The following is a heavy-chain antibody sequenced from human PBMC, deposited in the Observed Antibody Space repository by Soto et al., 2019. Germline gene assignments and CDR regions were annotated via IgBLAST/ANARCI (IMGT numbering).Heavy chain of an antibody. J-gene: IGHJ6*02. Sequence: QVTLKESGPSLVKPTETLTLTCTVSGFSLTTGKMGVSWIRQPPGKALEWLAHIFSDNERSYSTSLQGRLTISKDTSGSQVVLSMTNVDPVDTATYYCARMKVDSYQFYYAMDVWGQGTTVNVSS. CDR3: ARMKVDSYQFYYAMDV. CDR1: GFSLTTGKMG. D-gene: IGHD3-9*01. CDR2: IFSDNER. V-gene: IGHV2-26*01.